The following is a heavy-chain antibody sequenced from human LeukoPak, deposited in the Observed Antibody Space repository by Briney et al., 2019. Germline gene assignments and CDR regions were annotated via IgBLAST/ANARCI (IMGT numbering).Heavy chain of an antibody. V-gene: IGHV1-18*01. CDR2: ISAYNGNT. CDR3: ARDLHSSWYSSWFDP. Sequence: ASVKVSFKASGYTFTIYGISWVRQAPGQGLEWMGWISAYNGNTNYAQKLQGRVTMTTDTSTSTAYMELRSLRSDDTAVYYCARDLHSSWYSSWFDPWGQGTLVTVSS. J-gene: IGHJ5*02. D-gene: IGHD6-13*01. CDR1: GYTFTIYG.